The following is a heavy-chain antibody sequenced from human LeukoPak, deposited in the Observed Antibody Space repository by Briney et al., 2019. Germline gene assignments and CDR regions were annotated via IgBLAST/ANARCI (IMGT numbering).Heavy chain of an antibody. J-gene: IGHJ3*02. CDR3: ARVGRRDYGGNADAFDI. CDR2: ISSSSSYI. Sequence: GGSLRLSCAASGFTFSSYSMNWFRQAPGKGLEWVSSISSSSSYIYYGDSAKGRFTISRDNAKNSLYLQMNSLRAEDTAVYYCARVGRRDYGGNADAFDIWGQGTMVTVSS. V-gene: IGHV3-21*01. CDR1: GFTFSSYS. D-gene: IGHD4-23*01.